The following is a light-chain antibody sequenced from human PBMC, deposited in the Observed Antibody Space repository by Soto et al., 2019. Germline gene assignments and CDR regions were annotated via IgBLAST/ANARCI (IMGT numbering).Light chain of an antibody. CDR3: LVSAGGAFV. J-gene: IGLJ1*01. CDR2: DTI. V-gene: IGLV7-46*01. CDR1: TGAVTSGHY. Sequence: AVVTHDPSLTFSPGWTVTLTCGSITGAVTSGHYPYWFQQKPGQAPRTLIYDTINKYSWTPARFSGSLLGGKAALTLSGAQPEDEAEYYCLVSAGGAFVFGAGTKVTVL.